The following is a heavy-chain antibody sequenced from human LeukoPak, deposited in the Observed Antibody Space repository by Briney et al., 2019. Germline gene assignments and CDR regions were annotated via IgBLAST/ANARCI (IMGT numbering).Heavy chain of an antibody. Sequence: ASVKVSCKASGYTFTSYGISWVRQAPGQGLEWMGWISAYNGNTNYAQKLQGRVTMTTDTSTSTAYMELRSLRSDDTAVYYCARAKAVAAKSFAFDICGQGTMVTVSS. V-gene: IGHV1-18*01. CDR3: ARAKAVAAKSFAFDI. CDR2: ISAYNGNT. J-gene: IGHJ3*02. D-gene: IGHD2-15*01. CDR1: GYTFTSYG.